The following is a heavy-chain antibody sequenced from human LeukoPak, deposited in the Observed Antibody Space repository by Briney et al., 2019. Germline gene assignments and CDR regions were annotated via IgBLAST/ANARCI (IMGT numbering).Heavy chain of an antibody. V-gene: IGHV3-20*04. Sequence: GGSLRLSCAASGFTFDDYGMSWVRQAPGKGLEWVSGINWNGVTTRYADSVKGRFTISRDNAKNSLYLQMNSLRAEDTPFYYCARERGGDYSNYYYYYSMDVWGKGTTVTVSS. D-gene: IGHD4-11*01. J-gene: IGHJ6*03. CDR2: INWNGVTT. CDR3: ARERGGDYSNYYYYYSMDV. CDR1: GFTFDDYG.